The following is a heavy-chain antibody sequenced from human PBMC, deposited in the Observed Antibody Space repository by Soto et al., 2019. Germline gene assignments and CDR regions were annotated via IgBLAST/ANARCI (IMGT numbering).Heavy chain of an antibody. D-gene: IGHD3-22*01. CDR3: ARLGGYYQAFDS. CDR2: IYYTGTT. CDR1: GGSISSYD. Sequence: PSETLSLTCTVSGGSISSYDWGWIRQSPGKGLDWIGYIYYTGTTKYNPSLKSRVTISVDSSKNQFSLKLDSVTAADTAVYYCARLGGYYQAFDSWGQGTLVTVSS. V-gene: IGHV4-59*08. J-gene: IGHJ4*02.